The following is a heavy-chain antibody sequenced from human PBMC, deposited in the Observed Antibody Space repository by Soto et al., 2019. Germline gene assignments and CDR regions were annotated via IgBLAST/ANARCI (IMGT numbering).Heavy chain of an antibody. CDR3: ARSEITMVRGVPEYYFDY. J-gene: IGHJ4*02. Sequence: SVKVSCKASGGTFSSYAISWVRQAPGQGLEWMGGIIPIFGTANYAQKFQGRVTITADESTSTAYMELSSLRSEDTAVYYCARSEITMVRGVPEYYFDYWGQGTLVTVS. V-gene: IGHV1-69*13. CDR1: GGTFSSYA. CDR2: IIPIFGTA. D-gene: IGHD3-10*01.